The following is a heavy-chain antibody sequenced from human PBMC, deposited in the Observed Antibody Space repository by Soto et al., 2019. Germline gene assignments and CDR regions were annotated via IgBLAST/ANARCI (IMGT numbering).Heavy chain of an antibody. J-gene: IGHJ6*02. Sequence: SVKVSCKASGGTFSSYAISWVRQAPGQGLEWMGGIIPIFGTANYAQKFQGRVTITADESTSTAYMELSSLRSEDTAVYYCARALYGSGSYQGYYYYGMDVWGQGTTVTVSS. V-gene: IGHV1-69*13. CDR3: ARALYGSGSYQGYYYYGMDV. CDR1: GGTFSSYA. CDR2: IIPIFGTA. D-gene: IGHD3-10*01.